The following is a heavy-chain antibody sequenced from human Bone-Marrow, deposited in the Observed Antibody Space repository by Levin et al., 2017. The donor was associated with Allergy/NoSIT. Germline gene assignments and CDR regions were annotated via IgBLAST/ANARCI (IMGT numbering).Heavy chain of an antibody. CDR2: IYSGGST. CDR1: GFTVSSNY. J-gene: IGHJ6*03. CDR3: YYGSGSYPIYYYYYYMDV. D-gene: IGHD3-10*01. V-gene: IGHV3-66*01. Sequence: GGSLRLSCAASGFTVSSNYMSWVRQAPGKGLEWVSVIYSGGSTYYADSVKGRFTISRDNSKNTLYLQMNSLRAEDTAVYYCYYGSGSYPIYYYYYYMDVWGKGTTVTVSS.